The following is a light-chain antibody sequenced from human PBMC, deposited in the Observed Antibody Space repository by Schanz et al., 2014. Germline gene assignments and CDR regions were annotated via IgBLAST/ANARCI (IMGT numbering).Light chain of an antibody. CDR3: CSYAGDTPHVA. J-gene: IGLJ2*01. CDR1: SSDVGNYNY. V-gene: IGLV2-14*03. Sequence: QSALTQPASVSGSPGQSITISCTGTSSDVGNYNYVSWYRHHPGKAPKLIIFDVTSRPSGVSNRFSGSKSGNTASLTISGLQAEDEADYYCCSYAGDTPHVALGGGTKLTVL. CDR2: DVT.